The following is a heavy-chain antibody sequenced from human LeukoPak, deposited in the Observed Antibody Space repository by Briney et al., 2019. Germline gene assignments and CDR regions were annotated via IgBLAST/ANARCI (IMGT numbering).Heavy chain of an antibody. V-gene: IGHV4-59*01. Sequence: SETLSLTCTVSGGSIRTYYWSWIRQPPGKGLEWIGYIYYSGSTNFNPSLKSRVTISLDTSKNQFSLRLSSVTAADTAVYYCARGRIAVAGTEPAYDPWGQGTLVTVSS. CDR3: ARGRIAVAGTEPAYDP. CDR2: IYYSGST. J-gene: IGHJ5*02. D-gene: IGHD6-19*01. CDR1: GGSIRTYY.